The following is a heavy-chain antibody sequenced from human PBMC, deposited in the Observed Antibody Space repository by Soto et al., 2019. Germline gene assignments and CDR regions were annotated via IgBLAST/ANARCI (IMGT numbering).Heavy chain of an antibody. V-gene: IGHV3-11*01. CDR3: AQDTREHNKRTDAFDV. CDR1: GFTFSGHY. J-gene: IGHJ3*01. CDR2: LTNDGGYT. Sequence: PGGSLRLSCKASGFTFSGHYMNWIRQAPGKGLEWLAYLTNDGGYTYYADSVRGRFTIWRDNAKDSRYLQINDLRADDTGVYYCAQDTREHNKRTDAFDVWGQGTTVTVSS.